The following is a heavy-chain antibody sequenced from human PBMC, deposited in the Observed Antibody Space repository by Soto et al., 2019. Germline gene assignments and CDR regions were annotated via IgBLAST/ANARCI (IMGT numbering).Heavy chain of an antibody. CDR2: IYYSGST. Sequence: SETLSLTCTVSGGSISSGGYYWSWIRQHPGKGLEWIGYIYYSGSTYYNPSLKSRVTISVDTSKNQFSLKLSSVTAADTAVYYCARVGNEYFQHWGQGTLVTVSS. V-gene: IGHV4-31*02. D-gene: IGHD2-15*01. J-gene: IGHJ1*01. CDR3: ARVGNEYFQH. CDR1: GGSISSGGYY.